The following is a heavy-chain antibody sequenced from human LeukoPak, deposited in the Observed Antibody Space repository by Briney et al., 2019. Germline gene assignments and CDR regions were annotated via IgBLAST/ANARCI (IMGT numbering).Heavy chain of an antibody. CDR2: ISYDGSNK. Sequence: GGSLRLSCAASGFTFSTYSIHWVRQAPGKGLEWVAVISYDGSNKYYADSVKGRFTISRDNSKNTLYLQMNSLRAEDTAVYYCAKAIYSGSYYGLYFQHWGQGTLVTVSS. D-gene: IGHD1-26*01. CDR1: GFTFSTYS. J-gene: IGHJ1*01. CDR3: AKAIYSGSYYGLYFQH. V-gene: IGHV3-30*18.